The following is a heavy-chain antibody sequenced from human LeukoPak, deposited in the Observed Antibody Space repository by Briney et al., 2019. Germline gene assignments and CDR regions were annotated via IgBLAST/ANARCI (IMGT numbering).Heavy chain of an antibody. D-gene: IGHD2-2*01. J-gene: IGHJ4*02. CDR3: ARSYCSSTSCYRAPAGFDY. CDR1: GGTFSSYA. CDR2: IIPIFGTA. Sequence: SVKVSCKASGGTFSSYAISWVRQAPGQGLEWMGGIIPIFGTANYAQKFQGRVTITTDESKSTAYMELSSLRSEDTAVYYCARSYCSSTSCYRAPAGFDYWGQGTLVTVSS. V-gene: IGHV1-69*05.